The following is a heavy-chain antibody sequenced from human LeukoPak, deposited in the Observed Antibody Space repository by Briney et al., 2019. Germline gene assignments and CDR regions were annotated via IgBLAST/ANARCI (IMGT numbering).Heavy chain of an antibody. D-gene: IGHD3-9*01. J-gene: IGHJ4*02. Sequence: GGSLRLSCAASGFTLSGYGMHWVRQAPGKGLEWVSSINPSSNYIYYTDSVKGRFTVSRDNAKNSLFLQMNSLRAEDTAVYFCARDHYNILTGYFSYWGQGTLVAVSS. V-gene: IGHV3-21*01. CDR3: ARDHYNILTGYFSY. CDR1: GFTLSGYG. CDR2: INPSSNYI.